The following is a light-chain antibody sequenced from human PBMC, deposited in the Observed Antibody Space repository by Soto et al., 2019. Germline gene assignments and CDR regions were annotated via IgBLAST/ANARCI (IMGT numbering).Light chain of an antibody. Sequence: QSALTQPRSVSGSPGQSVTISCTGTSSDVGAYNSVSWYQQHPDKAPKLMIYDVSQRPSGVPDRVSGSKSGNTASLTISGLQAEDEADYYCVSYTGTHIPVALGGGTKVTVL. CDR3: VSYTGTHIPVA. CDR2: DVS. J-gene: IGLJ2*01. V-gene: IGLV2-11*01. CDR1: SSDVGAYNS.